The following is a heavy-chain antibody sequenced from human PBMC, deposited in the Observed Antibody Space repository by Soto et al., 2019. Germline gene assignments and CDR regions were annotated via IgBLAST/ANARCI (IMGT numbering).Heavy chain of an antibody. CDR2: ISYDGSNK. CDR1: GFTFSSYG. D-gene: IGHD6-25*01. J-gene: IGHJ4*02. CDR3: AKDRLLDY. Sequence: QVQLVESGGGVVQPGRSLRLSCAASGFTFSSYGMHWVRQAPGKGLEGVAVISYDGSNKYYADSVKGRFTISRVNSNNTLYLQMNSLGAEDTAVYYCAKDRLLDYWGQGTLVTVSS. V-gene: IGHV3-30*18.